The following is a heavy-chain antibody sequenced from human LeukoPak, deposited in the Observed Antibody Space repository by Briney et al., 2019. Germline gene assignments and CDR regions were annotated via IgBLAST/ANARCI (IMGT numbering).Heavy chain of an antibody. J-gene: IGHJ3*02. CDR2: ISYDGSNK. CDR1: GFTFSSYA. Sequence: GRSLRLSCAASGFTFSSYAMHWVRQAPGKGLEWVAVISYDGSNKYYADSVKGRFTISRDNSKNTLYLQMNSLRAEDTAVYYCARAPPNPYDSSGYTGAFDIWGQGTMVTVSS. V-gene: IGHV3-30*01. D-gene: IGHD3-22*01. CDR3: ARAPPNPYDSSGYTGAFDI.